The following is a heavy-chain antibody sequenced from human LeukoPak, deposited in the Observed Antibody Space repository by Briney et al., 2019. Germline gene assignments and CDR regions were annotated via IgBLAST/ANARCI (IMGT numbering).Heavy chain of an antibody. V-gene: IGHV4-30-4*08. CDR2: IYYSGST. J-gene: IGHJ4*02. D-gene: IGHD3-3*01. CDR3: ARLCDFWSGRYFDY. Sequence: PSETLSLTCTVSGGSISSGDYYWSWIRQPPGKGLEWIGYIYYSGSTYYNPSLKSRVTISVDTSKNQFSLKLSSVTAADTAVYYCARLCDFWSGRYFDYWGQGTLVTVSS. CDR1: GGSISSGDYY.